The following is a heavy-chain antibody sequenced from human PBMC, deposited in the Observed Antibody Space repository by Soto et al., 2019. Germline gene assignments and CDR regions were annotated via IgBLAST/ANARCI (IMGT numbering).Heavy chain of an antibody. J-gene: IGHJ3*02. V-gene: IGHV3-30*18. CDR2: ISYDGSNK. CDR1: GFTFSFYG. Sequence: QVQLVESGGGVVQPGRSLRLSCAASGFTFSFYGMHWVRQAPGKGLEWVAVISYDGSNKYYADSVKGRFTISRDNSKNTLYLQMNSLRAEDTAVYYCAKDLGHGGRGAFDIWGHGTMVTVSS. CDR3: AKDLGHGGRGAFDI. D-gene: IGHD7-27*01.